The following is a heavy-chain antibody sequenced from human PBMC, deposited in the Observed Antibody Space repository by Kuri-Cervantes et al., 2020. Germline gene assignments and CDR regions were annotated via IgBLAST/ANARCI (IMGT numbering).Heavy chain of an antibody. D-gene: IGHD3-9*01. CDR1: GGTFSSYA. J-gene: IGHJ4*02. CDR2: IIPIFGTA. Sequence: SVKVSCKASGGTFSSYAISWVRQAPGQGLEWMGGIIPIFGTANYAQKFQGRVTITADKSTSTAYMELSSLRSEDTAVYYCARDSTYYDILTGYYRGYYFDYWGQGTLVTVSS. CDR3: ARDSTYYDILTGYYRGYYFDY. V-gene: IGHV1-69*06.